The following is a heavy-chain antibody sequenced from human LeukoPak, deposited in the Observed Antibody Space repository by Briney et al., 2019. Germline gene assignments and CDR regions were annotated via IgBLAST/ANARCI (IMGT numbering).Heavy chain of an antibody. Sequence: PSETLSLTCTVSGGSISSYYWSWIRQPPGKGLEWIGYIYYSGSTNCNPSLKSRVTISVHTSKNQFSLKLSSVTAADTAVYYCATTYAYDFWSFDIWGQGTMVTVSS. V-gene: IGHV4-59*01. CDR2: IYYSGST. J-gene: IGHJ3*02. D-gene: IGHD3-3*01. CDR1: GGSISSYY. CDR3: ATTYAYDFWSFDI.